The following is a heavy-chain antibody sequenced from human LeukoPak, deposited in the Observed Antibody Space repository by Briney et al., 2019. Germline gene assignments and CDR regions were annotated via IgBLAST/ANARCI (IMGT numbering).Heavy chain of an antibody. V-gene: IGHV3-33*01. CDR2: IWYDGSNK. CDR1: GFTFSSYG. CDR3: AREGDCSSTSCYEDYYYGMDV. J-gene: IGHJ6*02. D-gene: IGHD2-2*01. Sequence: PGGSLRLSCAASGFTFSSYGMHWVRQAPGKGLEWVAVIWYDGSNKYYADSVKGRFTISRDNSKNTLYLQMNSLRAEDTAVYYCAREGDCSSTSCYEDYYYGMDVWGQGTTVTVSS.